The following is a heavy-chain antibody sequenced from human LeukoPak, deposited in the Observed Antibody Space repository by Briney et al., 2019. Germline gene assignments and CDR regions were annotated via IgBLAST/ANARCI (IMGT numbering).Heavy chain of an antibody. CDR2: TSSSDAGT. J-gene: IGHJ4*02. Sequence: GGSLRLSCLASGITFSSSSMSWVRQAPGKGLEWVSATSSSDAGTYYADSVRGRFTISRDNAKNSLYLQMNSLRDEDTAVYYCARGGWNYWGQGTLVTVSS. CDR3: ARGGWNY. V-gene: IGHV3-23*01. D-gene: IGHD3-22*01. CDR1: GITFSSSS.